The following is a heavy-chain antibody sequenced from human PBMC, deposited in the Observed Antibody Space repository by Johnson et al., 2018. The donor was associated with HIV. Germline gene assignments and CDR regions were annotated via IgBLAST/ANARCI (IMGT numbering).Heavy chain of an antibody. V-gene: IGHV3-20*04. J-gene: IGHJ3*02. D-gene: IGHD4-23*01. CDR3: ARVGGNSLGDHHRHAFDI. CDR1: GFTLEDYA. CDR2: INWNGGGT. Sequence: EVQLVESGGEAWDSLGGSLRLSCEASGFTLEDYAMSWVRQSPGMGLEWVSGINWNGGGTGYADSVTGRFTISRDNAKNSLYLQMSSLRAEDTALYYCARVGGNSLGDHHRHAFDIWGQGTMVTVSS.